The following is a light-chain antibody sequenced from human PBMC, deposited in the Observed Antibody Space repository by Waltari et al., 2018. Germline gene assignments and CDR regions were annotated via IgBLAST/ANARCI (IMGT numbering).Light chain of an antibody. Sequence: QSALTQPPSLSKSLGQSVTVSCTGTNSDIGNYNGVSWYQQHSGTAPRLLIYEVSKCPSGVSDRFSGSKSDNTASLTISGLQAEDEADYFCASYRSGGTVLFGGGTRLTV. CDR1: NSDIGNYNG. CDR2: EVS. J-gene: IGLJ7*01. CDR3: ASYRSGGTVL. V-gene: IGLV2-18*02.